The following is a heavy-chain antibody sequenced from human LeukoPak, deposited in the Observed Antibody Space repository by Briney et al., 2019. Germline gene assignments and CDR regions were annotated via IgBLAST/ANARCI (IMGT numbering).Heavy chain of an antibody. J-gene: IGHJ4*02. CDR1: GGTFISYA. Sequence: SCKASGGTFISYAISWIRQPPGKGLEWIGEINHSGSTNYNPSLKSRVTISVDTSKNQFSLKLSSVTAADTAVYYCARESEYYFDYWGQGTLVTVSS. D-gene: IGHD3-10*01. CDR3: ARESEYYFDY. V-gene: IGHV4-34*01. CDR2: INHSGST.